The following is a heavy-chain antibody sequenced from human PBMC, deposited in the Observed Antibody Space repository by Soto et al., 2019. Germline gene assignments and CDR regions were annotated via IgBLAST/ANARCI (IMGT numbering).Heavy chain of an antibody. Sequence: SETLSLTCTVSGGSISSSSYYWGWIRQPPGKGLEWIGSIYYSGSTYYNPSLKSRVTISVDTSKNQFSLKLSSVTAADTAVYYCARRWQWLATYDYWGQGTLVTVSS. J-gene: IGHJ4*02. CDR2: IYYSGST. D-gene: IGHD6-19*01. CDR3: ARRWQWLATYDY. CDR1: GGSISSSSYY. V-gene: IGHV4-39*01.